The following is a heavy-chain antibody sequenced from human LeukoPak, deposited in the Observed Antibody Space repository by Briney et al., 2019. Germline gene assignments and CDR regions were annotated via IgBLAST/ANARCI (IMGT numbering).Heavy chain of an antibody. CDR1: GFTFSSYS. Sequence: GGSLRLSCAASGFTFSSYSMHWVRQAPGKGLNWVAFIRYDGNNKYYADSVKGRFTISRDDSKNMLYLEMNSLSTEDTAVYYCAEVRYCSGVNCYPDDNWGQGTLVTVPS. J-gene: IGHJ4*02. D-gene: IGHD2-15*01. CDR3: AEVRYCSGVNCYPDDN. V-gene: IGHV3-30*02. CDR2: IRYDGNNK.